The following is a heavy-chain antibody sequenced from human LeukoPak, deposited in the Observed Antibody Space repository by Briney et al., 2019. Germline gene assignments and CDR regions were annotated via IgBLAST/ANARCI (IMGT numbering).Heavy chain of an antibody. J-gene: IGHJ6*03. CDR1: GFTFSSYW. V-gene: IGHV3-7*01. CDR3: AREECGGDCYSYYYYYMDV. Sequence: GGSLRLSCAASGFTFSSYWMSWVRQAPGKGLEWVANIKQDGSEKYYVDSVKGRFTIPRDNAKNSLYLQLNSLRAEDTAVYYCAREECGGDCYSYYYYYMDVWGKGTTVTASS. D-gene: IGHD2-21*02. CDR2: IKQDGSEK.